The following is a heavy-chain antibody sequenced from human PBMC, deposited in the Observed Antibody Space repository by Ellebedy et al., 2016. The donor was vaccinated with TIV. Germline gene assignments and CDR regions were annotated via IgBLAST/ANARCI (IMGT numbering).Heavy chain of an antibody. CDR2: INHSGST. J-gene: IGHJ4*02. D-gene: IGHD6-6*01. V-gene: IGHV4-34*01. CDR1: GGSISGYY. Sequence: MPSETLSLTCTVSGGSISGYYWSWIRQPPGKGLEWIGEINHSGSTNYNPSLKSRVTMSVDTSKNQFSLKLSSVTAADTAVYYCARKGRSSSPPFDYWGQGTLVTVSS. CDR3: ARKGRSSSPPFDY.